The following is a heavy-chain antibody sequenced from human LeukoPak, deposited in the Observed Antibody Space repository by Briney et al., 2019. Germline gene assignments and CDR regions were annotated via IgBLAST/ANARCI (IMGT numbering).Heavy chain of an antibody. J-gene: IGHJ4*02. Sequence: GGSLRLSCEASGFTFTSHAMNWLRQAPGKGLEWVSSTTATGGTTYYADSVKGRFTISRDNSKYMLYLQMDSLRVEDTAVYYCGKARGYSYGTEYWGQGTLVTVSS. D-gene: IGHD5-18*01. CDR3: GKARGYSYGTEY. CDR1: GFTFTSHA. CDR2: TTATGGTT. V-gene: IGHV3-23*01.